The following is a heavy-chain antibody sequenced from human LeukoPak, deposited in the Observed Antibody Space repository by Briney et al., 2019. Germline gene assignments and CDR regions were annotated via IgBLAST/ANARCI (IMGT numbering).Heavy chain of an antibody. D-gene: IGHD3-22*01. J-gene: IGHJ4*02. CDR3: ATVDDGTGYREGDFDF. CDR1: AYTFTDRY. CDR2: VDPEDGGI. V-gene: IGHV1-69-2*01. Sequence: GATVTLSCKASAYTFTDRYMHWVHQAPGKGLEWVGRVDPEDGGITYAEKFKGRVIISADTSTDTSYMELDSLRSEDTAIYYCATVDDGTGYREGDFDFWGQGTLVTVSS.